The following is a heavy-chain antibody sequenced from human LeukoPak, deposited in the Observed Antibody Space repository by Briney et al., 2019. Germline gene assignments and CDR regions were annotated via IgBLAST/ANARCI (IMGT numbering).Heavy chain of an antibody. Sequence: PSETLSLTCTVSGGSITSTSYYWGWIRQPPGKGLDWIGNIFYSGSTYYNPSLKSRVTISVDTSKNQFSLKVNSVTATDTAVYYCARSSAMGSGWYRPVDNWGQGILVTVSS. J-gene: IGHJ4*02. CDR1: GGSITSTSYY. CDR3: ARSSAMGSGWYRPVDN. V-gene: IGHV4-39*01. CDR2: IFYSGST. D-gene: IGHD6-19*01.